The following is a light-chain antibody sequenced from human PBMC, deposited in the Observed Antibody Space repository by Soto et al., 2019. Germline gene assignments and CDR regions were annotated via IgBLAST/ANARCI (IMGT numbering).Light chain of an antibody. CDR1: QSLAYSDGNTY. J-gene: IGKJ2*01. V-gene: IGKV2-30*01. Sequence: DVVMTQSPLSLPVTLGQPASISCRSSQSLAYSDGNTYLNWFQQRPGQSPRRLIYKVSNRDSGVPDRFSGSGSGTEFTLKISRVEAEDVGVYYCMRGTHGPPYTFGQGTKLEIK. CDR3: MRGTHGPPYT. CDR2: KVS.